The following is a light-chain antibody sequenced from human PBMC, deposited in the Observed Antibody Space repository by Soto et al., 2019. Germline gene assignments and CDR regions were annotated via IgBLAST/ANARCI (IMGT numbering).Light chain of an antibody. CDR3: QRYNDYPLT. J-gene: IGKJ4*01. V-gene: IGKV1-5*03. CDR1: QSISSW. Sequence: DIQMTQSPSTLSASVGDRVTITCRASQSISSWLAWYQQKPGKAPKLLVYKASSLQSGVPSRFSGSGSGTEFTLTISSLQPDDFATYSCQRYNDYPLTFGGGTRVEIK. CDR2: KAS.